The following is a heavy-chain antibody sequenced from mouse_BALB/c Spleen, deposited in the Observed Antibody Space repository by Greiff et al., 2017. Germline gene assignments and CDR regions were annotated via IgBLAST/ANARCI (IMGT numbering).Heavy chain of an antibody. CDR3: ARDYDGNYYAMDY. CDR1: GFTFSSFG. V-gene: IGHV5-6*03. CDR2: ISDGGSYT. J-gene: IGHJ4*01. Sequence: DVKLVESGGGLVQPGGSRKLSCAASGFTFSSFGMHWVRQAPEKGLEWVATISDGGSYTYYPDSVKGRFTISRDNAKNNLYLQMSSLKSEDTAMYYCARDYDGNYYAMDYWGQGTSVTVSS. D-gene: IGHD2-4*01.